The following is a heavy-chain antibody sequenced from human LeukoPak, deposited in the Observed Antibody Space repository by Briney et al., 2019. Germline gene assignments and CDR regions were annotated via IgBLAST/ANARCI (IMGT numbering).Heavy chain of an antibody. CDR2: IYSGGST. D-gene: IGHD4-17*01. CDR1: GFTFSSYS. CDR3: ARDKRRDYGNYYYGMDV. Sequence: GGSLRLSCAASGFTFSSYSMNWVRQAPGKGLEWVSVIYSGGSTYYADSVKGRFTISRHNSKNTLYLQMNSLRAEDTAVYYCARDKRRDYGNYYYGMDVWGQGTTVTVSS. J-gene: IGHJ6*02. V-gene: IGHV3-53*04.